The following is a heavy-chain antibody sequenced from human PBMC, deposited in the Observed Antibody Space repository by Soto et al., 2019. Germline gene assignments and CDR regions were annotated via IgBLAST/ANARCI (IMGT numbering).Heavy chain of an antibody. Sequence: GSLRLSCAASGFTFSSYSMNWVRQAPGKGLEWVSSISSSSSYIYYADSVKGRFTISRDNAKNSLYLQMNSLRAEDTAVYYCASVPPVHHGTSPDYYDSEEEPVYWGQGTLVSVPQ. CDR1: GFTFSSYS. CDR2: ISSSSSYI. V-gene: IGHV3-21*01. CDR3: ASVPPVHHGTSPDYYDSEEEPVY. J-gene: IGHJ4*02. D-gene: IGHD3-22*01.